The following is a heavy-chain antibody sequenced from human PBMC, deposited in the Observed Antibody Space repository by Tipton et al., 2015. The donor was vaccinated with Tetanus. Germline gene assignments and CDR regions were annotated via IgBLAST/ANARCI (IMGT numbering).Heavy chain of an antibody. V-gene: IGHV4-39*01. CDR2: IYFEGST. CDR3: ARPIKQWLVPVDS. CDR1: GGSISDKKYY. D-gene: IGHD6-19*01. J-gene: IGHJ4*02. Sequence: PGLVKPSETLSLTCTVSGGSISDKKYYWGWIRQPPGKGLEWIASIYFEGSTYYSPSLKSRVTIAVDTAQNLFSLRLTSVTAADTAVYYCARPIKQWLVPVDSWGQGTLVTVSS.